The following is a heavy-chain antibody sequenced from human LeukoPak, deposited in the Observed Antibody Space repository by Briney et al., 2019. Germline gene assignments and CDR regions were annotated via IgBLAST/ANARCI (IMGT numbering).Heavy chain of an antibody. CDR2: ISSSGSTM. CDR3: ARETRYSSDY. V-gene: IGHV3-48*01. J-gene: IGHJ4*02. D-gene: IGHD5-18*01. Sequence: GGSLRLSCAASGFTFTGYSMNWVRQAPGKGLEWVSYISSSGSTMVYADSVKGRFTISRDNAKNSLYLQMNSLRAEDTAVYYCARETRYSSDYWGQGTLVTVSS. CDR1: GFTFTGYS.